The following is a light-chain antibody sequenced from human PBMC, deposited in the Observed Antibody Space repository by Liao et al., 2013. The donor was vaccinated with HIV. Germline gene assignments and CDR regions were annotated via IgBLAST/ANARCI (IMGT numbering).Light chain of an antibody. Sequence: SYELTQPPSVSVSPGQTASITCSGDKLGDKYACWYQQKPGQSPVVVIYQDSKRPSGIPERFSGSNSGNTATLTISGSQAMDEADYYCQVWDRSSDHWVFGGGTKLTVL. CDR2: QDS. V-gene: IGLV3-1*01. J-gene: IGLJ3*02. CDR1: KLGDKY. CDR3: QVWDRSSDHWV.